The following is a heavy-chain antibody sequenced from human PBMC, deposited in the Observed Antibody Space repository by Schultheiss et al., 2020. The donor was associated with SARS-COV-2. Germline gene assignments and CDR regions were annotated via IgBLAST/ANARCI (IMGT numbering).Heavy chain of an antibody. J-gene: IGHJ4*02. CDR1: GGSISSSNFY. Sequence: SQTLSLTCTVSGGSISSSNFYWSWIRQHPGKGLEWIGYIYYSGSTYYNPSLKSRVTISVDTSKNQFSLKLSSVTAADTAVYYCARAVRPHYYDSSGYPLPFDYWGQGTLVTVSS. V-gene: IGHV4-31*03. CDR2: IYYSGST. D-gene: IGHD3-22*01. CDR3: ARAVRPHYYDSSGYPLPFDY.